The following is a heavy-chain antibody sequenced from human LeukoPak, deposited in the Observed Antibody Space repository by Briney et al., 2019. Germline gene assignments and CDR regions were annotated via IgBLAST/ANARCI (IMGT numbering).Heavy chain of an antibody. J-gene: IGHJ4*02. V-gene: IGHV3-23*01. CDR1: GFTFSSYT. Sequence: GGSLRLSCAASGFTFSSYTMTWVRQAPGKGLKWVSTITTGDGNTYYADSVKGRFTVSRDDSKNTLYLQMNSLRAEDTAVYYCAKDGGLWVSAHWGDSWGRGTLVTVSS. CDR3: AKDGGLWVSAHWGDS. CDR2: ITTGDGNT. D-gene: IGHD7-27*01.